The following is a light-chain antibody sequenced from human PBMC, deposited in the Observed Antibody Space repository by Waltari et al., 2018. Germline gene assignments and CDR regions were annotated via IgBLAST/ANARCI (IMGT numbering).Light chain of an antibody. Sequence: AIQMTQSPSSLSASVGGRITITCRASQAIRNDVGWYQQKPGEAPKLLIYAASILQSGVPSNFSGSGSGTDFTLTISSLQPEDFATYYCLQDYNYPRTFGQGTKVEIK. CDR3: LQDYNYPRT. CDR1: QAIRND. CDR2: AAS. V-gene: IGKV1-6*01. J-gene: IGKJ1*01.